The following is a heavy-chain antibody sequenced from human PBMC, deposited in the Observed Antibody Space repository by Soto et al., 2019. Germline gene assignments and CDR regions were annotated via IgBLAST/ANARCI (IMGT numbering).Heavy chain of an antibody. CDR2: IYYSGST. J-gene: IGHJ5*02. D-gene: IGHD3-3*01. CDR3: ARSHPLWSGHIRGRWFDP. CDR1: GGSISSSSYY. Sequence: QLQLQESGPGLVKPSETLSLTCTVSGGSISSSSYYWGWIRQPPGKGLEWIGSIYYSGSTYYNPSLKSRVTISVDTSKNQFSLKLSSVTAADTAVYYCARSHPLWSGHIRGRWFDPWGQGTLVTVSS. V-gene: IGHV4-39*01.